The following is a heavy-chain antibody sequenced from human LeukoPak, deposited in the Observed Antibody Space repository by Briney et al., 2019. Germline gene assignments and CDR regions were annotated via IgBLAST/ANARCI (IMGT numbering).Heavy chain of an antibody. J-gene: IGHJ6*03. CDR1: GFTFSDYY. CDR2: ISSSGSTI. CDR3: ARRAYYYGSGSSLSGYYMDV. D-gene: IGHD3-10*01. Sequence: GGSLRLSCAASGFTFSDYYMSWIRQAPGKGLEWVSYISSSGSTIYYADSVKGRFTISRDNAKNSLYLQMNSLRAEDTAVYYCARRAYYYGSGSSLSGYYMDVWGKGTTVTISS. V-gene: IGHV3-11*04.